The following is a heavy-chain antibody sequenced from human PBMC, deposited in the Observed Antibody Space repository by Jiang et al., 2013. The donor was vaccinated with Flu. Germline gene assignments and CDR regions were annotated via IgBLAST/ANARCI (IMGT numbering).Heavy chain of an antibody. CDR2: MNPNSGNT. CDR1: GYTFTSYD. V-gene: IGHV1-8*01. J-gene: IGHJ2*01. Sequence: GYTFTSYDINWVRQATGQGLEWMGWMNPNSGNTGYAQKFQGRVTMTRNTSISTAYMELSSLRSEDTAVYYCARGLLYDYVWGSYRTWYFDLWGRGTLVTVSS. D-gene: IGHD3-16*02. CDR3: ARGLLYDYVWGSYRTWYFDL.